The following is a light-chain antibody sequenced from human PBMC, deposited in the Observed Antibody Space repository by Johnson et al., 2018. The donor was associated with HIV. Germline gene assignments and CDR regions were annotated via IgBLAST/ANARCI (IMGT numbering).Light chain of an antibody. CDR2: ENN. J-gene: IGLJ1*01. CDR3: GTWDSTLSAGGV. V-gene: IGLV1-51*02. Sequence: HSVLTQPPSVSAAPGQKVTISCSGSNSNIGNNYVSWYQQVPGTAPKLLIYENNKRPSGIPDRFSGSRSGTSATLDITGLQTGDEADYYCGTWDSTLSAGGVFGTGTKVTVL. CDR1: NSNIGNNY.